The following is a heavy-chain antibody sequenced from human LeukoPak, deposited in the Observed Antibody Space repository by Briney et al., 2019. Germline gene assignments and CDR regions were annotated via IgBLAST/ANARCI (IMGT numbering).Heavy chain of an antibody. J-gene: IGHJ4*02. CDR2: IFYSGST. CDR3: ARESSTAGFDY. Sequence: PSEALSLTCSVSGGSIRSYYWSCIRQPPGEGLEWIGYIFYSGSTNYNPSLQSRVTISKDTSKNQFSLKLTSLTAADTAMYYCARESSTAGFDYWGQGTLVTVSS. V-gene: IGHV4-59*01. CDR1: GGSIRSYY.